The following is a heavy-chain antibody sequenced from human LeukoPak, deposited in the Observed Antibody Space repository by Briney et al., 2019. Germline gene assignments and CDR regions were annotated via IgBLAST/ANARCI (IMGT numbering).Heavy chain of an antibody. CDR1: GGSISSYY. Sequence: SETLSLTCTVSGGSISSYYWSWIRQPAGKGLEWIGRIYTSGSTNYNPSLKSRVTMSVDTSKNQFSLKLSSVTAADTAVYYCARGYGSGSYYILDNWFDPWGQGTLVTVSS. CDR2: IYTSGST. CDR3: ARGYGSGSYYILDNWFDP. J-gene: IGHJ5*02. D-gene: IGHD3-10*01. V-gene: IGHV4-4*07.